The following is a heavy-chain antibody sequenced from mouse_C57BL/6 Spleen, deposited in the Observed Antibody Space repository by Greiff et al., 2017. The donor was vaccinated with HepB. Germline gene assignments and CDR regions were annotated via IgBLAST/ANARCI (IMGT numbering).Heavy chain of an antibody. Sequence: VQLQQSGPELVKPGASVKLSCKASGYTFTSYDTNWVKQRPGQGLEWIGWIYPRDGSTKYNEKFKGKATLTVDTSSSTAYMELHSLTSEDSAVYFCARGGGSYYYGSENYFDYWGQGTTLTVSS. V-gene: IGHV1-85*01. J-gene: IGHJ2*01. D-gene: IGHD1-1*01. CDR1: GYTFTSYD. CDR3: ARGGGSYYYGSENYFDY. CDR2: IYPRDGST.